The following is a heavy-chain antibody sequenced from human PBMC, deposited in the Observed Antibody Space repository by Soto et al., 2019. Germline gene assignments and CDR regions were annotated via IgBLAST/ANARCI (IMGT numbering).Heavy chain of an antibody. J-gene: IGHJ6*02. D-gene: IGHD3-10*01. Sequence: QVQLVQSGAEVKKPGSSVKVSCKASGGTFSSYAISWVRQAPGQGLEWMGGIIPIFGTANYAQKFQGRVTITADESTSTAYMELSSLRSEDTAVYYCARDVRGVLGVIDYYYYGIDVWGQGTTVTVSS. CDR3: ARDVRGVLGVIDYYYYGIDV. CDR1: GGTFSSYA. CDR2: IIPIFGTA. V-gene: IGHV1-69*01.